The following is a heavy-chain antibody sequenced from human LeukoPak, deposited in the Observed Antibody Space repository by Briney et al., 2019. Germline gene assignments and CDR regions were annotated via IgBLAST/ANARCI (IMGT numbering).Heavy chain of an antibody. Sequence: GGSLRLSCAASGFTFNSYAMYWVRQAPGKGLEWVSGIFGSGGSAHYADSVKGRFTISRDNSKNTVYLQMNSLRAEDTAVYYCAKTTTGYSSGRYPGWPVDYWGQGALVTVSS. V-gene: IGHV3-23*01. J-gene: IGHJ4*02. CDR1: GFTFNSYA. CDR3: AKTTTGYSSGRYPGWPVDY. CDR2: IFGSGGSA. D-gene: IGHD6-19*01.